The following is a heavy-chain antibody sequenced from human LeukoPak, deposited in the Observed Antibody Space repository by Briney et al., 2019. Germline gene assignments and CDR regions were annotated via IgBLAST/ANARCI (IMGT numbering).Heavy chain of an antibody. Sequence: GGSLRLSCAASGFTFNSYAMYWVRQAPGKGLEWVSGIFGSGGSAHYADSVKGRFTISRDNSKNTVYLQMNSLRAEDTAVYYCAKTTTGYSSGRYPGWPVDYWGQGALVTVSS. V-gene: IGHV3-23*01. J-gene: IGHJ4*02. CDR1: GFTFNSYA. CDR3: AKTTTGYSSGRYPGWPVDY. CDR2: IFGSGGSA. D-gene: IGHD6-19*01.